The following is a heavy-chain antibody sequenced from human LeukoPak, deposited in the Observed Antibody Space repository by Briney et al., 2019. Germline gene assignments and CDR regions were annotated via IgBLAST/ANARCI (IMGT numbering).Heavy chain of an antibody. V-gene: IGHV3-30*01. Sequence: PGGSLRLSCAASGFTFSSYAMHWVRQAPGKGLEWVAVISYDGSNKYYADSVKGRFTISRDNSENTLYLQMNSLRAEDTAVYYCARTASGSPTAWGQGTLVTVSS. D-gene: IGHD1-26*01. J-gene: IGHJ4*02. CDR2: ISYDGSNK. CDR3: ARTASGSPTA. CDR1: GFTFSSYA.